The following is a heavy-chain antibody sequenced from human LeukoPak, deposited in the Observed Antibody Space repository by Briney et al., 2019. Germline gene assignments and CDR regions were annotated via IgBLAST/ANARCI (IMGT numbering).Heavy chain of an antibody. V-gene: IGHV3-74*01. D-gene: IGHD2/OR15-2a*01. Sequence: GGSLRLSCRVSGFTFNKYWMHWVRQAPGKGLVWVSRINTDGSATNYADFVKGRITISRDNARNTLYLQMNGLRVEDTARYYCARETAIVRVPFDNWGQGTLVTVSS. CDR2: INTDGSAT. CDR1: GFTFNKYW. CDR3: ARETAIVRVPFDN. J-gene: IGHJ4*02.